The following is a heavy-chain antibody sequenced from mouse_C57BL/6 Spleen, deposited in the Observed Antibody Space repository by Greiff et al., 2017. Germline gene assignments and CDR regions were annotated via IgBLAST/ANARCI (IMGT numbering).Heavy chain of an antibody. Sequence: VKLQESGAELVKPGASVKISCKASGYAFRSYWMNWVKQRPGKGLEWIGQIYPGDGDTNYNGKFKGKATLTADKSSSTAYMQLSSLTSEDSAVYFCAREGWDVGGYWGQGTTLTVSS. V-gene: IGHV1-80*01. CDR2: IYPGDGDT. J-gene: IGHJ2*01. D-gene: IGHD4-1*01. CDR3: AREGWDVGGY. CDR1: GYAFRSYW.